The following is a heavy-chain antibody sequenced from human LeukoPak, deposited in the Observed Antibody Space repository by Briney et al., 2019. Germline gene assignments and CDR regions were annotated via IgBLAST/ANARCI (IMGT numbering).Heavy chain of an antibody. CDR2: ITPIIGTT. Sequence: GASVKVSCKASGYTFTGYYMHWVRQAPGQGLEWMGRITPIIGTTKYAQRFQARVTITADRSTSTAYLELSGLTYDDTAVYYCTRVTLRGSKYNWFDPWGQGTHVSVS. D-gene: IGHD1-26*01. J-gene: IGHJ5*02. CDR1: GYTFTGYY. V-gene: IGHV1-2*02. CDR3: TRVTLRGSKYNWFDP.